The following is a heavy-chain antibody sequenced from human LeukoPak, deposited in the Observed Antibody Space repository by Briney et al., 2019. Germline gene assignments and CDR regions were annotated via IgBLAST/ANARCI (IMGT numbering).Heavy chain of an antibody. CDR2: IRKKAYGGTT. V-gene: IGHV3-49*03. J-gene: IGHJ4*02. CDR3: TTSPNFWSGYSLDY. Sequence: GGSLRLSCTASGFTFGDYALSWFGQAPGKGLEWVGFIRKKAYGGTTEYAASVKGTLTISRDDSKSIAYLQMDSLKTEDTDAYYCTTSPNFWSGYSLDYWGQGTLVTVSS. CDR1: GFTFGDYA. D-gene: IGHD3-3*01.